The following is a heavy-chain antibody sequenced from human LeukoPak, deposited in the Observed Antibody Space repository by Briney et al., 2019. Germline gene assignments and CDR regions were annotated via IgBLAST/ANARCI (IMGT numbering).Heavy chain of an antibody. CDR2: ISAYSDDT. D-gene: IGHD3-10*01. J-gene: IGHJ4*02. CDR1: GYIFSNYD. V-gene: IGHV1-18*01. CDR3: ARSWGNYYGSGSYYLTLGY. Sequence: ASAKVSCKASGYIFSNYDISWVRQAPGQGLEWMGWISAYSDDTNYAQNLQGRVTMTTDTSTSTAFMELRSLTSDDTAVYYCARSWGNYYGSGSYYLTLGYWGQGTLVTVSS.